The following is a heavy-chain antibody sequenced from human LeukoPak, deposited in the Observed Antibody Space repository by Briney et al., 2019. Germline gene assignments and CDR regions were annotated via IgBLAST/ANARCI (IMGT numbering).Heavy chain of an antibody. J-gene: IGHJ1*01. Sequence: PSETLSLTCAVYGGSFSGYYWSWIRQPPGKGLEWIGEINHSGSTNYNPSLKSRVTISVDTSKNQFSLKLSSVTTADTAVYYCARYRLGYCSSTSCYPAYFQHWGQVALVTVSS. CDR1: GGSFSGYY. CDR2: INHSGST. D-gene: IGHD2-2*01. CDR3: ARYRLGYCSSTSCYPAYFQH. V-gene: IGHV4-34*01.